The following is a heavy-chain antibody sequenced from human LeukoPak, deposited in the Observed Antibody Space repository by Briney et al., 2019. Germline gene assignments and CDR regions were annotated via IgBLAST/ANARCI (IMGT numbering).Heavy chain of an antibody. D-gene: IGHD6-19*01. CDR2: INPSGGSI. Sequence: ASVKVSCQAAGYTFTSYYMHWVRQAPGQGLERMGIINPSGGSISYAQKFQGRVTMTRDASTSTVYMELSSLRSEDTAVYYCAREAPGKSPPIAVAGTVDWFDPWGQGTLVNVSS. J-gene: IGHJ5*02. V-gene: IGHV1-46*01. CDR3: AREAPGKSPPIAVAGTVDWFDP. CDR1: GYTFTSYY.